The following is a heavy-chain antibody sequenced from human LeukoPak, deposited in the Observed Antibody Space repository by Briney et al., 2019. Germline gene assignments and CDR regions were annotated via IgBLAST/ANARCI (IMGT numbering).Heavy chain of an antibody. J-gene: IGHJ4*02. V-gene: IGHV4-59*01. D-gene: IGHD5-18*01. Sequence: PSETLSLTCTVSGGSISIYYWSWIRQPPGKGMEWVGDIYNSGSTNYNPSLKSRVTISVDTSKNQFSLKLSSVTAADTAVYYCARARPDTAMAVDYWGQGTLVTVSS. CDR3: ARARPDTAMAVDY. CDR1: GGSISIYY. CDR2: IYNSGST.